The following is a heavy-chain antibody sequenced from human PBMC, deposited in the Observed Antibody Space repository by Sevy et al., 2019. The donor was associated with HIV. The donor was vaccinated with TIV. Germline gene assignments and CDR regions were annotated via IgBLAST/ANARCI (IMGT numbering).Heavy chain of an antibody. CDR2: ISYDGSNK. Sequence: GGSLRLSCAASGFTFSSYGMHWVRQAPGKGLEWVAVISYDGSNKYYADSVKGRFTISGDNSKNTLYLQMNSLRAEDTAVYYCAKDREDGFYYYYGMDVWGQGTTVTVSS. D-gene: IGHD2-15*01. CDR1: GFTFSSYG. J-gene: IGHJ6*02. CDR3: AKDREDGFYYYYGMDV. V-gene: IGHV3-30*18.